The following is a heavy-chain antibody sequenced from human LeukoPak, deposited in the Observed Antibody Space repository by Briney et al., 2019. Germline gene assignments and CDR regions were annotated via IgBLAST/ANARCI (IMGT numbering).Heavy chain of an antibody. Sequence: GGSLRLSCAASGFTFSSYWMSWVRQAPGKGLGWVANIKQDGSEKYYVDSVKGRFTISRDNAKNSLYLQMNSLRAEDTAVYYCARGSGSYYFDAFDIWGQGTMVTVSS. J-gene: IGHJ3*02. CDR3: ARGSGSYYFDAFDI. D-gene: IGHD1-26*01. CDR2: IKQDGSEK. V-gene: IGHV3-7*04. CDR1: GFTFSSYW.